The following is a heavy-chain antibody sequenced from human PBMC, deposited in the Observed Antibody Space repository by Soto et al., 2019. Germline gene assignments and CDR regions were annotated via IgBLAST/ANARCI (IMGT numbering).Heavy chain of an antibody. CDR3: EKDRYASGWSGIDT. CDR1: RFNFSAYG. CDR2: ISYDGVNK. D-gene: IGHD6-19*01. J-gene: IGHJ5*02. Sequence: GGSLRLSCAASRFNFSAYGMHWVRQAPGKGLEWVAGISYDGVNKFYSASMKGRLTVSRDNAKNTFYLQMNSLRPADTALYYCEKDRYASGWSGIDTWGQGALVTVSS. V-gene: IGHV3-30*18.